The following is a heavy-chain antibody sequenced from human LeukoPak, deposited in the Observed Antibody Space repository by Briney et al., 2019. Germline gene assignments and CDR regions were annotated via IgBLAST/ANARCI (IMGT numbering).Heavy chain of an antibody. Sequence: PGGSLRLSCAASGFTFSSYEMNWVRQAPEKGLEWISYISSSGATTYYADSVKGRFTISRGNAKNSLYLQMNSLRAEDTAVYYCVRYYVKYDSTWGQGTMVTVSS. V-gene: IGHV3-48*03. CDR3: VRYYVKYDST. D-gene: IGHD3-22*01. J-gene: IGHJ3*01. CDR2: ISSSGATT. CDR1: GFTFSSYE.